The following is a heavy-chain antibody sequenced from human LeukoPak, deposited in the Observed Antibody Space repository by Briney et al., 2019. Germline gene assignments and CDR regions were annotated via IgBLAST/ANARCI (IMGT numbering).Heavy chain of an antibody. J-gene: IGHJ4*02. D-gene: IGHD6-19*01. V-gene: IGHV3-23*01. CDR2: VSGSGGTT. CDR1: GFTFSSYA. CDR3: ARRSGIAVAGAFDY. Sequence: GGSLRLSCAASGFTFSSYAMSWVRQAPGKGLEWVSGVSGSGGTTYYADSVKGRFTISRDNSKNTLYLQMNSLRAEDTAVYYCARRSGIAVAGAFDYWGQGTLVTVSS.